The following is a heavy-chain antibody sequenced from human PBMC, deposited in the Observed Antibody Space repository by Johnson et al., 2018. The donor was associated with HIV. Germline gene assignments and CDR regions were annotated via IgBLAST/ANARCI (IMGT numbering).Heavy chain of an antibody. CDR1: GFTFDDYA. Sequence: VQLVESGGGLVQPGRSLRLSCAASGFTFDDYAMHWVRQAPGKGLEWVSVIYSGGSTYYADSVKGRFTISRDNSKNTLYLQMNSLRAEDTAVYYCARGRSYSSSWYTPIDAFDIWGQGTMVTVSS. V-gene: IGHV3-66*01. D-gene: IGHD6-13*01. CDR2: IYSGGST. CDR3: ARGRSYSSSWYTPIDAFDI. J-gene: IGHJ3*02.